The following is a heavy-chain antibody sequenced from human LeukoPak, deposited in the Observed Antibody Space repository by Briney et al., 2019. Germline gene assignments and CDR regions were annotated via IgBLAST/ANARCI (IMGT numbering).Heavy chain of an antibody. Sequence: SSETLSLTCTVSGGSISSYYWSWIRQPPGKGLGWIGYIYYSGSTNYNPSLKSRVTISVDTSKNQFSLKLSSVTAADTAVYYCARCTDYYYGMDVWGQGTTVTVSS. CDR3: ARCTDYYYGMDV. CDR1: GGSISSYY. V-gene: IGHV4-59*01. J-gene: IGHJ6*02. CDR2: IYYSGST.